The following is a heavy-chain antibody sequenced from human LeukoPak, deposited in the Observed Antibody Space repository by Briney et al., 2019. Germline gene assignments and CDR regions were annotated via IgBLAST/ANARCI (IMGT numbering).Heavy chain of an antibody. CDR2: ISGSGGST. D-gene: IGHD1-26*01. Sequence: GGSLRLSCAASGFTFRNYAMTWVRQAPGKGLEWVSAISGSGGSTYYADSVKGRFTFSRDNSKNTVFLQMNSLRVDDTAIYYCAKGALVGATTFFDFWGQGALVTVSS. V-gene: IGHV3-23*01. CDR1: GFTFRNYA. J-gene: IGHJ4*02. CDR3: AKGALVGATTFFDF.